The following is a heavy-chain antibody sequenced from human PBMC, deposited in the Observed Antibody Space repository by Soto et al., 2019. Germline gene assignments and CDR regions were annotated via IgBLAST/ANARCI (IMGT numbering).Heavy chain of an antibody. D-gene: IGHD2-2*01. V-gene: IGHV4-31*03. CDR1: GGSNIRDGYY. Sequence: SETLSLTCTVSGGSNIRDGYYWSWIRQHPGKGLEWIAYISYSGSSYSNPSLKSRVTISADTSKNQFSLRLTSVTAADTAVYFCARATPAGSADFWGQGTLVTVSS. CDR2: ISYSGSS. CDR3: ARATPAGSADF. J-gene: IGHJ4*02.